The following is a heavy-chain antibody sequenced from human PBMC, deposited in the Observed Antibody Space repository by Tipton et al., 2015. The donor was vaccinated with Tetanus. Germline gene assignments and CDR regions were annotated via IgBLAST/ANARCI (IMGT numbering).Heavy chain of an antibody. CDR3: ARQDTLNYYYVGYFHD. J-gene: IGHJ1*01. CDR1: GSSITSTTHY. V-gene: IGHV4-39*01. D-gene: IGHD3-22*01. CDR2: IYYSGST. Sequence: TLSLTCTVSGSSITSTTHYWGWIRQAPGKGLEWIGIIYYSGSTCYNASLRSRVTISVDTSKNQFSLQLRSVTAADTAVYYCARQDTLNYYYVGYFHDWGQGTLVTVSS.